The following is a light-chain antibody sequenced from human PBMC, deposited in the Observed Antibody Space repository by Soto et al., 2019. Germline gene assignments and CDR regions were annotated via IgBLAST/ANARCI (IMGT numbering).Light chain of an antibody. CDR2: EVN. Sequence: QSALTQPPSASGSPGQSVTISCTGTSNDVGAYNFISWYQQHPGKAPKLMIYEVNKRPSGVPDRFSGSKSGNTASLTVSGLQAGDEADYYCSSYGGSNNLLFGGGTKLTVL. J-gene: IGLJ2*01. CDR3: SSYGGSNNLL. V-gene: IGLV2-8*01. CDR1: SNDVGAYNF.